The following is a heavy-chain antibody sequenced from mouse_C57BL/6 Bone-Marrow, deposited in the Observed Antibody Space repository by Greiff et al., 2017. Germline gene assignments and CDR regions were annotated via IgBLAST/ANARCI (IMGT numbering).Heavy chain of an antibody. D-gene: IGHD2-3*01. Sequence: EVMLVESGGGLVKPGGSLKLSCAASGFTFSSYTMSWVRQTPEKRLEWVATISGGGGNTYYPDSVKGRFTISRDNARNTLYLQMSSLRSEDTALYYCAILYDGFPWFAYWGQGTLVTVSA. CDR1: GFTFSSYT. V-gene: IGHV5-9*01. CDR3: AILYDGFPWFAY. J-gene: IGHJ3*01. CDR2: ISGGGGNT.